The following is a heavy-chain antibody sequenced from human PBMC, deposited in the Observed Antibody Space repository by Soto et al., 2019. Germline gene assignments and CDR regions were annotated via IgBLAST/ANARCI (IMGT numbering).Heavy chain of an antibody. J-gene: IGHJ4*02. V-gene: IGHV4-30-2*01. CDR2: IYHSGST. Sequence: SGTLSLTCGVSGGSISSGGYSWSWIRQPPGKGLEWIGYIYHSGSTYYNPSLKSRVTISVDRSKNQFSLKLSSVTAADTAVYYCARGQVVAAQHWGQGTLVTVS. CDR1: GGSISSGGYS. CDR3: ARGQVVAAQH. D-gene: IGHD2-15*01.